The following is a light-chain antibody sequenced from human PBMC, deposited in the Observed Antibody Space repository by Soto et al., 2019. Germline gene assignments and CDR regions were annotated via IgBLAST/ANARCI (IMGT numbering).Light chain of an antibody. V-gene: IGLV2-14*03. CDR2: DVG. CDR3: SSYTAFTTYV. Sequence: QSVLTQPASVSGSPGQSITISCTGTNSDVGAYSYVSWYQQYPGKAPKLLIYDVGARPSGISDRFSGSKSGNTASLTISGLQAEDEVDYYCSSYTAFTTYVFGSGTKVTVL. CDR1: NSDVGAYSY. J-gene: IGLJ1*01.